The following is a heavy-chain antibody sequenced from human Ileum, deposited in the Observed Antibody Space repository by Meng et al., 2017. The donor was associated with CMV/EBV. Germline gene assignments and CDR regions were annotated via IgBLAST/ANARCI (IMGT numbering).Heavy chain of an antibody. CDR2: ISVHTGNT. CDR3: ARSQSDAVWTGYPQDY. D-gene: IGHD3/OR15-3a*01. V-gene: IGHV1-18*01. Sequence: ASVKVSCKASGYTFSNYGISWVRHAPGQGLEWMGWISVHTGNTNYAQKVQGRVTLTTETSTSTAYMELRSLTSDDTAVYYWARSQSDAVWTGYPQDYWGQGTLVTVSS. J-gene: IGHJ4*02. CDR1: GYTFSNYG.